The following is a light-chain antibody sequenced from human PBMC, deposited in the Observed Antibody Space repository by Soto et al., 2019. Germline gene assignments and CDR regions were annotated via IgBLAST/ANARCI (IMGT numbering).Light chain of an antibody. CDR2: GAS. CDR3: QQDGSSPRT. Sequence: EIVLLQYTETLSVSPGERSTLSCRASQSVSSNLAWYQQKPGQAPRLLIYGASTRATGIPARFSGSGSGTDFTLTISRLEPEDFAVYYCQQDGSSPRTFGQGTKVDVK. J-gene: IGKJ1*01. CDR1: QSVSSN. V-gene: IGKV3-20*01.